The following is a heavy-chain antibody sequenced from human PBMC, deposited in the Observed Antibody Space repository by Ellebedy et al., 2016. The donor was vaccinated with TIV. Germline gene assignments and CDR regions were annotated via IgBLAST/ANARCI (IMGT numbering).Heavy chain of an antibody. V-gene: IGHV3-23*01. J-gene: IGHJ5*02. CDR2: ITGRDGRT. D-gene: IGHD3-16*01. CDR3: ARDDALYGGYLDP. CDR1: GFTFANYA. Sequence: GASLKISCAASGFTFANYALTWVRQAPRKGLELFSSITGRDGRTSYTDSAKGRYTISSDNSKNTLFLQMNNLRVEDTTMDYCARDDALYGGYLDPWGQGTLVTVSS.